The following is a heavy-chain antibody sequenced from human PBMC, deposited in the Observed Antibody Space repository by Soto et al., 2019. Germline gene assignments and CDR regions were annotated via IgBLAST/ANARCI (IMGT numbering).Heavy chain of an antibody. Sequence: PGGSLRLSCAASGFTFSSYAMSWVRQAPGIGLVWVSAISGSCGSTYYADSVKGRFTISRDNSKNTLYLQMNSLRAEDTAVYYCAKDEVSGWRIYYFDYWGQGTLVTVSS. D-gene: IGHD6-19*01. V-gene: IGHV3-23*01. J-gene: IGHJ4*02. CDR2: ISGSCGST. CDR1: GFTFSSYA. CDR3: AKDEVSGWRIYYFDY.